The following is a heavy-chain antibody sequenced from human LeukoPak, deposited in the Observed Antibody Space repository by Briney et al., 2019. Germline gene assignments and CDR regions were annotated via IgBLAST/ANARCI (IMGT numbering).Heavy chain of an antibody. D-gene: IGHD3-22*01. CDR3: ARLGYYYDSVDY. V-gene: IGHV1-2*02. CDR1: GYTFTGYY. J-gene: IGHJ4*02. Sequence: EASVKVSCKASGYTFTGYYIHWVRQAPGQGLEWMGWINPNSGGTTYAQKFQGRITMTRDTSISTAYMELTRLTSDDTAVYYCARLGYYYDSVDYWGQGTLVTVSS. CDR2: INPNSGGT.